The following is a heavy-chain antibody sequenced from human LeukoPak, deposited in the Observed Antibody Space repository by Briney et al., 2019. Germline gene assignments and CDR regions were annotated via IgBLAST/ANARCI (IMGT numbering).Heavy chain of an antibody. CDR1: GGSISSYY. Sequence: NPSETLSLTCTVSGGSISSYYWSWIRQPPGKGLEWIGYIYYSGSTNYNPSLKSRVTISADTSKSQFSLKLSSVTAADTAVYYCARVGYYYYGMDVWGQGTTVTVSS. CDR2: IYYSGST. J-gene: IGHJ6*02. V-gene: IGHV4-59*01. CDR3: ARVGYYYYGMDV.